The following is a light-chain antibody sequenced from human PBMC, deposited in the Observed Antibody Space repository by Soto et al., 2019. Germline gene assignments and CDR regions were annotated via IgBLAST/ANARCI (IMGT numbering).Light chain of an antibody. Sequence: DVQMSQSPSSLSASVGDRVTITCRASKRISTYLHWFQQKPGKAPKLLIYAASNLQSGVPSRFSGSGSGTDFALTISSLQPEDFATYYCQQSYSTLRTFGQGTKVEIK. CDR2: AAS. J-gene: IGKJ1*01. CDR1: KRISTY. V-gene: IGKV1-39*01. CDR3: QQSYSTLRT.